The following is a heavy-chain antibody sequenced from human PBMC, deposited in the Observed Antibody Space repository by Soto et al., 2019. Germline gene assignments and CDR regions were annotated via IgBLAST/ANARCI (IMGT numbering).Heavy chain of an antibody. CDR3: ASVATPEAYYYMDV. CDR2: IIPILGIV. V-gene: IGHV1-69*02. Sequence: QVQLVQSGAEVKKPGSSVKVSCKASGGTFSSYTISWVRQAPGQGLEWMGRIIPILGIVNYAQKFQGRVTITADKSTSTAYMELSSLRSEDTAVYYCASVATPEAYYYMDVWGKGTTVTVSS. D-gene: IGHD2-15*01. CDR1: GGTFSSYT. J-gene: IGHJ6*03.